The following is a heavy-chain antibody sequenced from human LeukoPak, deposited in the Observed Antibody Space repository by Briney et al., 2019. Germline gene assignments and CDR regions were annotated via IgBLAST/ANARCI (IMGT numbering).Heavy chain of an antibody. CDR3: ATGDDYSNYYFDY. Sequence: SVKVSCKASGGTFSSYAISWVRQAPGQGLEWMGRIIPIFGIANYAQKFQGRVTITADKSTSTAYMELSSLRSEDTAVYYCATGDDYSNYYFDYWGQGTLVTVSS. CDR2: IIPIFGIA. J-gene: IGHJ4*02. D-gene: IGHD4-11*01. V-gene: IGHV1-69*04. CDR1: GGTFSSYA.